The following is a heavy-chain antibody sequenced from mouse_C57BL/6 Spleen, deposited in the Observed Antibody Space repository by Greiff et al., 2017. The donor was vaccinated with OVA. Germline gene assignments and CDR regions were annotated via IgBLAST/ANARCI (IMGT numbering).Heavy chain of an antibody. Sequence: QVQLQQPGAELVKPGASVKLSCKASGYTFTSYWMQWVKQRPGQGLEWIGEIDPSDSYTNYNQKFKGKATLTVDTSSSTAYMQLSSLTSEDSAVYYCARGKYGSSWYFDVWGKGTTVTVSS. J-gene: IGHJ1*03. CDR2: IDPSDSYT. V-gene: IGHV1-50*01. D-gene: IGHD1-1*01. CDR3: ARGKYGSSWYFDV. CDR1: GYTFTSYW.